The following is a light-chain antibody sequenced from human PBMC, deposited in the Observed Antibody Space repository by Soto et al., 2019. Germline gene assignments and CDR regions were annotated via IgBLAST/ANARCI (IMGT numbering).Light chain of an antibody. V-gene: IGLV3-21*04. Sequence: YELTQSPSVSLAPGETARISCEGNNIGDKLVHWYQQRPGQAPVLVIYFDSERPSGIPERFSGSNSGNTATLIITRVEAGDEADYYCQLWDVGSDHYVFGSGTKLTVL. J-gene: IGLJ1*01. CDR2: FDS. CDR1: NIGDKL. CDR3: QLWDVGSDHYV.